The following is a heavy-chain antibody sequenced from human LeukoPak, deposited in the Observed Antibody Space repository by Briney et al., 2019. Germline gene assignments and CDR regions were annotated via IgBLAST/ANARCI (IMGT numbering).Heavy chain of an antibody. J-gene: IGHJ4*02. CDR3: AKDFPIAAAGPHYFDS. Sequence: GGSLRLSCAASGFTFSSYWMNWVRQAPGKGLQCVANIKQDGSEKYYVDSVKGRFTISRHNSKKTLYLQMNSLRADDTAVYYCAKDFPIAAAGPHYFDSWGQGNLVTVSS. CDR1: GFTFSSYW. V-gene: IGHV3-7*01. D-gene: IGHD6-13*01. CDR2: IKQDGSEK.